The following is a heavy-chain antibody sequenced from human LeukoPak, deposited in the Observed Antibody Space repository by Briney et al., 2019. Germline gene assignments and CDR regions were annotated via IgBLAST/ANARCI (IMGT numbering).Heavy chain of an antibody. CDR3: ARKTREGAFDI. J-gene: IGHJ3*02. CDR1: GGSITSSSYF. D-gene: IGHD1-1*01. Sequence: SETLSLTCTVSGGSITSSSYFWGWIRQPPGKGLEWIGYIYYSGSTNYNPSLKSRVTISVDTSKNQISLKLSSVTAADTAVYYCARKTREGAFDIWGQGTMVTVSS. V-gene: IGHV4-61*05. CDR2: IYYSGST.